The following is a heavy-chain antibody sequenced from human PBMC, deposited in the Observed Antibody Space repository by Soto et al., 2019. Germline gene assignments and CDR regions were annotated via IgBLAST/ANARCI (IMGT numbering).Heavy chain of an antibody. CDR1: GGSINEFY. D-gene: IGHD6-6*01. CDR3: ARVGGVAARTFDY. J-gene: IGHJ4*02. Sequence: SETLSLTGTVSGGSINEFYWSWIRQPPGKGLEWIGYIYYSGSTDYNPSLKGRVTISVDTSKNQFSLKLRSVTAADTAVYYCARVGGVAARTFDYWGQGTLVTVSS. CDR2: IYYSGST. V-gene: IGHV4-59*01.